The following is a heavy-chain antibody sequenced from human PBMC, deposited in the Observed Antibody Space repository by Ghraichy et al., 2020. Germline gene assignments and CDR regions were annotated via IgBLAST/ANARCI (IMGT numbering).Heavy chain of an antibody. CDR1: GGSLSGDY. J-gene: IGHJ4*02. CDR3: ARRLTWERIDY. V-gene: IGHV4-39*01. D-gene: IGHD1-26*01. Sequence: SETLSLTCAVYGGSLSGDYWGWIRQPPGKGLEWIGSIYYSGRTYYNPSLKSRVTISVDTSKNQFSLKLSSVTAADTAVYYCARRLTWERIDYWGQGTLVTVSS. CDR2: IYYSGRT.